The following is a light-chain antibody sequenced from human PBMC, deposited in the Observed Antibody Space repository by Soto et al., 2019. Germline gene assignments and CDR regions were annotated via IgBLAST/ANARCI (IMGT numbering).Light chain of an antibody. CDR1: SSDVGGYNY. J-gene: IGLJ2*01. Sequence: QSVLTQPASVSGSPGQSITISCTGTSSDVGGYNYVSWYQQHPGKAPKLMIYEVSNRPSGVSNRFSVSKSGTTASLTISGLQAEDEAEYYCSSYTSSSTYVVFGGGTKVTVL. V-gene: IGLV2-14*01. CDR3: SSYTSSSTYVV. CDR2: EVS.